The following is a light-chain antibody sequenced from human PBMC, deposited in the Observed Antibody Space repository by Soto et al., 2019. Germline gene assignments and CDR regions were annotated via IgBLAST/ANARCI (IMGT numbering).Light chain of an antibody. CDR1: QSVSTY. CDR2: GAS. J-gene: IGKJ5*01. Sequence: EIVLTQSPATLSLSPGERATLSCRASQSVSTYLAWYQQKPGQAPRLFIYGASTRATGVTARFSGSGSGTEFTLTISSLQSEDFAVYYCQQYGSSPPITFGQGTRLEIK. V-gene: IGKV3-15*01. CDR3: QQYGSSPPIT.